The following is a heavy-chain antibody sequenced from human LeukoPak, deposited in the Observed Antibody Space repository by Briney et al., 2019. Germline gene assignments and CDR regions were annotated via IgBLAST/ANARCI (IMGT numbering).Heavy chain of an antibody. CDR3: ARDLGRDGSGWYPYHDY. CDR2: INPNSGGT. D-gene: IGHD6-19*01. V-gene: IGHV1-2*02. Sequence: ASVKVSCKASGYTFTAYYIHWVRQAPGQGLEWMGWINPNSGGTEYAQKFQGRVTLTRDTSISTAYMELSRLTSDDTAVYYCARDLGRDGSGWYPYHDYWGQGTRVTVSS. CDR1: GYTFTAYY. J-gene: IGHJ4*02.